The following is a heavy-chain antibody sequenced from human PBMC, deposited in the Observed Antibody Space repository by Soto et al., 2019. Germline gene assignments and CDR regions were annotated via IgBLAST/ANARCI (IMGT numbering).Heavy chain of an antibody. Sequence: EVQLFESGGGLVQPGGSLRLSCAVSGFTFSNYAMSWVRQAPGKGLEWVSIIDSSGGDTFYADSVKGRFTISRDNSKNTLYLQMNSLRAEDTAVYYCAKDRAPVLRYFVPTLQDYYFDYWGQGTLVTVSS. V-gene: IGHV3-23*01. J-gene: IGHJ4*02. D-gene: IGHD3-9*01. CDR3: AKDRAPVLRYFVPTLQDYYFDY. CDR2: IDSSGGDT. CDR1: GFTFSNYA.